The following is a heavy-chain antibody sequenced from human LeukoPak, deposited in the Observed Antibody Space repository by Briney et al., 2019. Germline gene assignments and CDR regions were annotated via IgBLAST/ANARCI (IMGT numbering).Heavy chain of an antibody. CDR1: GGSFSTYY. J-gene: IGHJ6*03. D-gene: IGHD6-19*01. CDR2: INSAGSA. CDR3: AREVPGSVSAVAGLYYYYYYMDV. Sequence: SETLSLTCGVYGGSFSTYYWSWIRQTPGKGLEWIGEINSAGSANYNPSLKSRVTISVDTSKKQFSLRLTSVTAADTAVYYCAREVPGSVSAVAGLYYYYYYMDVWGKGTTVTVSS. V-gene: IGHV4-34*01.